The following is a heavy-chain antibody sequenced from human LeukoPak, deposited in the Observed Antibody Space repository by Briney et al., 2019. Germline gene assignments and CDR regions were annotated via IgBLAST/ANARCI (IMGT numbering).Heavy chain of an antibody. V-gene: IGHV4-38-2*02. CDR1: GYSISSGYH. Sequence: SETLSLTCTVSGYSISSGYHWGWIRQPPGKGLEWIGSIYHSGSTYYNPSLKSRVTISVDTSKNQFSLKLSSVTAADTAVYYCAGSGIAAAGTNWFDPWGQGTLVTVSS. D-gene: IGHD6-13*01. CDR3: AGSGIAAAGTNWFDP. J-gene: IGHJ5*02. CDR2: IYHSGST.